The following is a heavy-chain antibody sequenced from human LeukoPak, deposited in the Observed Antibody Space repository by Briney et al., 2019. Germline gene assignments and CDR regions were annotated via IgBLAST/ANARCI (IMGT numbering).Heavy chain of an antibody. CDR3: ATGTKYDFWSGYSVVY. D-gene: IGHD3-3*01. J-gene: IGHJ4*02. CDR2: FDPEDGET. V-gene: IGHV1-24*01. CDR1: GYTLTELS. Sequence: GASVKVSCKVSGYTLTELSMHWVRQAPGKGLEWMGGFDPEDGETICAQKFQGRVTMTEDTSTDTAYMELSSLRSEDTAVYYCATGTKYDFWSGYSVVYWGQGTLVTVSS.